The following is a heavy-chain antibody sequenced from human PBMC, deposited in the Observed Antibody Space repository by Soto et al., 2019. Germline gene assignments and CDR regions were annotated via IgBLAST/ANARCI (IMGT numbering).Heavy chain of an antibody. CDR2: INPSGGST. CDR3: ARDGGHYYDSSGYYQPPYWYFDL. J-gene: IGHJ2*01. D-gene: IGHD3-22*01. V-gene: IGHV1-46*01. Sequence: QVQLVQSGAEVKKPGASVKVSCKASGYTFTSYYMHWVRQAPGQGLECMGIINPSGGSTSYAQKFQGRVTMTRDTSTSTVYMELSSLRSEDTAAYYCARDGGHYYDSSGYYQPPYWYFDLWGRGTLVTVSS. CDR1: GYTFTSYY.